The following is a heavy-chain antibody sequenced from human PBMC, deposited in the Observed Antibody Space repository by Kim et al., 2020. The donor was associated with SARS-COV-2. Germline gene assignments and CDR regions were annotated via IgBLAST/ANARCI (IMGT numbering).Heavy chain of an antibody. Sequence: GGSLRLSCAASGFTFSYYSMNWVRQAPGKGLEWVSYISSSSSPIYYADSVKGRFTVSRDNAKNSLNLQMNSLRDEDTAVYYCAREGQWLSLYYYGMDVWGQGTTVTVSS. D-gene: IGHD6-19*01. J-gene: IGHJ6*02. CDR1: GFTFSYYS. CDR3: AREGQWLSLYYYGMDV. CDR2: ISSSSSPI. V-gene: IGHV3-48*02.